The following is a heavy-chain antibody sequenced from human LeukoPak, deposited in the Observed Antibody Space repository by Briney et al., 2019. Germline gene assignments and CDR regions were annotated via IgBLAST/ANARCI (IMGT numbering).Heavy chain of an antibody. CDR3: ARTIRNPHTYYYDSSGYYYWYFDL. Sequence: PSETLSLTCTVSGYSISSGYYWGWIRQPPGKGLEWIGSIYHSGSTYYNPSLKSRVTISVDTSKNQFSLKLSSVTAADTAVYYCARTIRNPHTYYYDSSGYYYWYFDLWGRGTLVTVSS. D-gene: IGHD3-22*01. V-gene: IGHV4-38-2*02. CDR1: GYSISSGYY. J-gene: IGHJ2*01. CDR2: IYHSGST.